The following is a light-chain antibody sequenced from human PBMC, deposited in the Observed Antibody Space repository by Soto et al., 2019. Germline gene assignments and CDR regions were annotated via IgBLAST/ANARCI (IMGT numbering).Light chain of an antibody. J-gene: IGKJ2*02. CDR3: QQRSNWPPWT. Sequence: EIVLTQSPATLSLSPGERATLSCRASQSISRYLAWYQQKPGQAPRLLIYDASNRATGIPARFSGSGSGTDFTLTISILELEDFAVYYCQQRSNWPPWTFGQGTKLEIK. V-gene: IGKV3-11*01. CDR1: QSISRY. CDR2: DAS.